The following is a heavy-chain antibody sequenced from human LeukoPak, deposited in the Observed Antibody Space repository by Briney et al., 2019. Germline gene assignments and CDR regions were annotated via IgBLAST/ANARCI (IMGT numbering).Heavy chain of an antibody. CDR1: DDSFSSHY. Sequence: PSETLSLTCAVSDDSFSSHYWTWIRQPPGKGLEWIGYISYIGSTNYNPSLKSRVTISIDTSRNQFSLRLSSVTAADTAVYYCATLKRGSIYGYFDFWGQGIKVTVSS. CDR3: ATLKRGSIYGYFDF. CDR2: ISYIGST. J-gene: IGHJ4*02. D-gene: IGHD5-18*01. V-gene: IGHV4-59*11.